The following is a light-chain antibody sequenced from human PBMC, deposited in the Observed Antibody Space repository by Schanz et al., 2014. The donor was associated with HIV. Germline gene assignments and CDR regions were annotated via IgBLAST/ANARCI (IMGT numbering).Light chain of an antibody. CDR2: GAS. V-gene: IGKV3-20*01. CDR3: QQYNDWPPIT. CDR1: QRLSSSY. J-gene: IGKJ5*01. Sequence: EIVLTQSPGSLSLSPGGRATLSCGASQRLSSSYLAWYQQRPGQPPRLLVYGASSRAAGIPDRFSGSGSGTDFTLTISSLQSEDFAVYYCQQYNDWPPITFGQGTRLEIK.